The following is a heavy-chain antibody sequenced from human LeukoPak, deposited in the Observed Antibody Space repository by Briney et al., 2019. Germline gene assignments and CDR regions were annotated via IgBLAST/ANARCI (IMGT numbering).Heavy chain of an antibody. D-gene: IGHD4-17*01. CDR1: GFTFSRYA. CDR3: ATHDYGVEHALGY. V-gene: IGHV3-23*01. J-gene: IGHJ4*02. CDR2: ISGSGGNT. Sequence: PGGSLRLSCAASGFTFSRYAMSWVRQAPGKGLEWVSGISGSGGNTYYADSVKGRFTISRDNSRNTLYLQMNSLRAEDTAVYYCATHDYGVEHALGYWGQGTLVAVSS.